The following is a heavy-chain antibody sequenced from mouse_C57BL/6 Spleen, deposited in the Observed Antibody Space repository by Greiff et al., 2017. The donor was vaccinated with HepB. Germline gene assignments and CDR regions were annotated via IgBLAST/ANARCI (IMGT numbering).Heavy chain of an antibody. Sequence: VQLQQSGAELVKPGASVKISCKASGYAFSSYWMNWVKQRPGKGLEWIGQIYPGDGDTNYNGKFKGKATLTADKSSSTAYMQLSSLTSEDSAVYFCARWGTGAAYFDVWGTGTTVTVSS. J-gene: IGHJ1*03. V-gene: IGHV1-80*01. CDR2: IYPGDGDT. CDR1: GYAFSSYW. CDR3: ARWGTGAAYFDV. D-gene: IGHD4-1*01.